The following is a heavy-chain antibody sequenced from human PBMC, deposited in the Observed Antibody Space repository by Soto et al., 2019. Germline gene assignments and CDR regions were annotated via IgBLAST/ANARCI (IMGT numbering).Heavy chain of an antibody. V-gene: IGHV3-33*01. D-gene: IGHD3-10*01. J-gene: IGHJ4*02. Sequence: QGQLVESGGGVVQPGRSERLSCAASGFTFKNYGMHWVRQGPGKGLEWVAVIWNDGKNKYYADSGQGRFTISRDNSKNTLYLELNSLRVEDTAVYKCARDPGRGEPPFDYWGQGTLVTVSS. CDR1: GFTFKNYG. CDR2: IWNDGKNK. CDR3: ARDPGRGEPPFDY.